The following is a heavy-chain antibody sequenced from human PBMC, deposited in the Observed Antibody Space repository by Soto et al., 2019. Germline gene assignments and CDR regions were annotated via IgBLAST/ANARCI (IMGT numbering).Heavy chain of an antibody. CDR3: TKASRGAASSYNYGMEV. V-gene: IGHV3-9*01. CDR2: IGWNSGTI. D-gene: IGHD3-3*01. Sequence: EVQLVESGGGLVQPGRSLRLSCAASGFRFEDYAMHWVRQPPGKGLEWVSGIGWNSGTIGYAGSVKGRFTISRDNDKSSLFLQMNSLRPEDTALDYCTKASRGAASSYNYGMEVWGPGTTVTVSS. CDR1: GFRFEDYA. J-gene: IGHJ6*02.